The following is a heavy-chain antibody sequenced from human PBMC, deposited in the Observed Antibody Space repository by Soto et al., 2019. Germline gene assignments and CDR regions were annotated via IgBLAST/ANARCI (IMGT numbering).Heavy chain of an antibody. J-gene: IGHJ6*02. CDR1: GYTFTGLY. D-gene: IGHD3-10*01. V-gene: IGHV1-2*02. Sequence: ASVKVSCKASGYTFTGLYIHWVRLAPGQGLEWMGWINPNSGGTNYAEKFQGRVTMTRDRSISTAYMELSRLKSDDTAVYYCARVGGGLASLGYYGMDVWGQGTTVTVSS. CDR2: INPNSGGT. CDR3: ARVGGGLASLGYYGMDV.